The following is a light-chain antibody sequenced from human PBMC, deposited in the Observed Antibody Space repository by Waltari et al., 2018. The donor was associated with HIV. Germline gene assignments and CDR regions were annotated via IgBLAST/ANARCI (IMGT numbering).Light chain of an antibody. V-gene: IGLV1-44*01. Sequence: QSVLTQPPSASGTPGQRVTISCSGSSSNIGTNTVHWYQHLPGSAPKLLIYSNNQRPSGVPDQFSASKSGTSASLAISGLRSEDEAEYYCAAWDENLNGLFGGGTKLTVL. J-gene: IGLJ3*02. CDR3: AAWDENLNGL. CDR2: SNN. CDR1: SSNIGTNT.